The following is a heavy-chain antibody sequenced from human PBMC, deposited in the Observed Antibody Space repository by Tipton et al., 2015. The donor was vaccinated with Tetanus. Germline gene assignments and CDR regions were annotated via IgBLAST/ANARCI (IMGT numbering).Heavy chain of an antibody. Sequence: TLSLTCAVSGVSIRSSTYFWGWIRQPPGKALEWIGHTFYTGSSHYNPSFKSRVTMSVDTSKNQFSLNLTSVTAADTAVYFCSRQEPPRRFFYDSSGSSAWGQGTLVTVSS. CDR3: SRQEPPRRFFYDSSGSSA. CDR1: GVSIRSSTYF. CDR2: TFYTGSS. J-gene: IGHJ5*02. D-gene: IGHD3-22*01. V-gene: IGHV4-39*01.